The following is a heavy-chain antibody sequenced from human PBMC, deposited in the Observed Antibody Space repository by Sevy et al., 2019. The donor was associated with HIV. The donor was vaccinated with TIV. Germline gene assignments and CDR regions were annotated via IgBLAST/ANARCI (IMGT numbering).Heavy chain of an antibody. D-gene: IGHD2-2*01. V-gene: IGHV1-2*02. J-gene: IGHJ4*02. Sequence: ASVKVSCKASGYNFNGYYMHWVRQAPGQGLEWMGSFNPKSGGTNYAQKFQGSVTMTTDPSISTAYMELSRLRSDDTAVYDCARGLAYCGSTSCPFGYWGQGTLVTVSS. CDR2: FNPKSGGT. CDR1: GYNFNGYY. CDR3: ARGLAYCGSTSCPFGY.